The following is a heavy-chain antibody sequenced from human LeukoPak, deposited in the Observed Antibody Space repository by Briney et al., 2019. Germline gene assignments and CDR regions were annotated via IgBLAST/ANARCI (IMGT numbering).Heavy chain of an antibody. CDR1: GGTFSSYA. V-gene: IGHV1-69*05. Sequence: ASVKVSCKSSGGTFSSYAISWVRQAPGQGIEWMGRIIPIFGTANYAQKFQGRVTITTDESTSTAYIELSSLRSEDTAVYYCARGNGYYDSSGYHGAFDIWGQGTMVTVSS. CDR3: ARGNGYYDSSGYHGAFDI. CDR2: IIPIFGTA. D-gene: IGHD3-22*01. J-gene: IGHJ3*02.